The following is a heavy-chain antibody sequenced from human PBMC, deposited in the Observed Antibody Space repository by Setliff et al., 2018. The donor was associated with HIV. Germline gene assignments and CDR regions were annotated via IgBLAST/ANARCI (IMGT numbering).Heavy chain of an antibody. V-gene: IGHV4-61*02. CDR3: ASSFFGSGTYYNDLAY. J-gene: IGHJ4*02. CDR2: IHSSGST. CDR1: GGSISRGTDY. Sequence: SETLSLTCTVSGGSISRGTDYWSWIRQPAGKGLEWSGRIHSSGSTNYNLSLKRRVTISVDMSKNQFSLKLSSVTAADTAVYYCASSFFGSGTYYNDLAYWGQGILVTVSS. D-gene: IGHD3-10*01.